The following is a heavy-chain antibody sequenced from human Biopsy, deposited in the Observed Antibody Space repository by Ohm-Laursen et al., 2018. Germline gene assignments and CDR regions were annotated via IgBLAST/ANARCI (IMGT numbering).Heavy chain of an antibody. Sequence: SQTLSLTCSVSGDSLSSGPDNWNWVRQPPGQGLEYIGFIYSGGNTNYNPSLQNRVTMSVDTSKNQFSLKLSSVIAADTAVYYCARGRRTSGWPYFANWGQGTLVIVSS. D-gene: IGHD6-19*01. V-gene: IGHV4-61*01. CDR2: IYSGGNT. J-gene: IGHJ4*02. CDR1: GDSLSSGPDN. CDR3: ARGRRTSGWPYFAN.